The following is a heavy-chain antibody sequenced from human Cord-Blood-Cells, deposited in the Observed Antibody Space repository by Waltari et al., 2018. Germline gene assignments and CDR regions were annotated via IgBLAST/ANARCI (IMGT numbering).Heavy chain of an antibody. D-gene: IGHD6-6*01. CDR2: IYPGDSDT. Sequence: EVQLVQSGAEGKKPGESLKISRKGSGYLFTTYWIRWVRQMHGKGLELMGIIYPGDSDTRYSPSFQGQVTISAAKSTSTAYLQWSSRKASDTAMYYCAREVYSSSSFFDYWGQGTLVTVSS. CDR3: AREVYSSSSFFDY. V-gene: IGHV5-51*01. J-gene: IGHJ4*02. CDR1: GYLFTTYW.